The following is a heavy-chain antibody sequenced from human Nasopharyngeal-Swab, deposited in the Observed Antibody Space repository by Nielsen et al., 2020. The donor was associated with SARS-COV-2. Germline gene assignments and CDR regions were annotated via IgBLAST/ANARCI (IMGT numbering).Heavy chain of an antibody. Sequence: SETLSLTCTVSGGSIISSGNYWGWIRQPPGKGLEWLGSIDYSGTTYYNPSLKSRVSLSVDTSENQFSLKLSSVTAADTAVYYCARRTTFDYWGQGTLVTVSS. CDR2: IDYSGTT. CDR3: ARRTTFDY. CDR1: GGSIISSGNY. V-gene: IGHV4-39*07. D-gene: IGHD1-1*01. J-gene: IGHJ4*02.